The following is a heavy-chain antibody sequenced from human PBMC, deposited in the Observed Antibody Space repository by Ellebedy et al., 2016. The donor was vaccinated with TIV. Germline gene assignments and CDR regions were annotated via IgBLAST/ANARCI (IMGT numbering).Heavy chain of an antibody. CDR3: AKGPLEPPPYYYYGLDV. D-gene: IGHD1-14*01. J-gene: IGHJ6*02. V-gene: IGHV3-23*01. CDR2: ITGSGDRT. Sequence: GESLKISCATSGFTFDNFAMRWFRQAPGKGLEWVSAITGSGDRTFYADSVKGRFTISRDNSKNTLYLQMNGLRADDTAAYYCAKGPLEPPPYYYYGLDVWGQGTTVTVSS. CDR1: GFTFDNFA.